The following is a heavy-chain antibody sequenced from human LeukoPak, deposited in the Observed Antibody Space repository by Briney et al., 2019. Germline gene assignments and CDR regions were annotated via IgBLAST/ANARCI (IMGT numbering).Heavy chain of an antibody. CDR1: GFTFSSYS. V-gene: IGHV3-21*01. CDR2: ISSSSSYI. J-gene: IGHJ4*02. CDR3: ARRGSSSSVDY. Sequence: GGSLRLSCAASGFTFSSYSMNWVRQAPGKGLEWVSSISSSSSYIYYADSVKGQFTISRDNAKNSLYLQMNSLRAEDTAVYYCARRGSSSSVDYWGQGTLVTVSS. D-gene: IGHD6-6*01.